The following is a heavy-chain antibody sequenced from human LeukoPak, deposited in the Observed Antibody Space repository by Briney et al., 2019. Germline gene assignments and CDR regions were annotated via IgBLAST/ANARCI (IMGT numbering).Heavy chain of an antibody. J-gene: IGHJ4*02. Sequence: GASVKVSCKASGYTFTGYYMHWVRQAPGQGLEWMGWINPNSGGTNYAQKFQGRVTMARDTSISTAYMELSRLRSDDTAVYYCARSPTYSGYEDYWGQGTLVTVSS. D-gene: IGHD5-12*01. CDR2: INPNSGGT. CDR1: GYTFTGYY. V-gene: IGHV1-2*02. CDR3: ARSPTYSGYEDY.